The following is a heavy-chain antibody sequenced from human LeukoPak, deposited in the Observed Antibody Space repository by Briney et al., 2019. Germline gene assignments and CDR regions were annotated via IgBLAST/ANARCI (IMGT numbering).Heavy chain of an antibody. V-gene: IGHV3-7*01. D-gene: IGHD2-2*01. CDR3: ARDRAQMTSYYYYGMDV. J-gene: IGHJ6*02. Sequence: GGSLRLSCAASGFTFSSYWMSWVRQAPGKGLEWVANIKEDGSEKYYMDSVKGRFTISRDNAKNSLYLQMNSLRAEDTAVYYCARDRAQMTSYYYYGMDVWGQGTTVTVSS. CDR2: IKEDGSEK. CDR1: GFTFSSYW.